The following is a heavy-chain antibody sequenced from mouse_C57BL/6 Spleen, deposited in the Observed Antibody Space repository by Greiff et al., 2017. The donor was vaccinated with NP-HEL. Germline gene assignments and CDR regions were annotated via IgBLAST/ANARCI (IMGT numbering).Heavy chain of an antibody. V-gene: IGHV5-6*01. D-gene: IGHD4-1*01. CDR2: ISSGGSYT. CDR3: ARQTGTTGFDY. Sequence: EVKVVESGGDLVKPGGSLKLSCAASGFTFSSYGMSWVRQTPDKRLEWVATISSGGSYTYYPDSVKGRFTISRDNAKNTLYLQMSSLKSEDTAMYYCARQTGTTGFDYWGQGTTLTVSS. J-gene: IGHJ2*01. CDR1: GFTFSSYG.